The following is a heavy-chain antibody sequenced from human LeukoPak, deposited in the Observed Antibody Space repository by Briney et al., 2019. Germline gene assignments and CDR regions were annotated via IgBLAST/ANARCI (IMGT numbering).Heavy chain of an antibody. Sequence: GASVKVSCKVSGYTLTELSMHWVRQAPGKGLEWMGGFDPEDDETIYAQKFQGRVTMTEDTSTDTAYMELSSLRSEDTAVYYCATAYCGGDCFRGWFDPWGQGTLVTVSS. CDR3: ATAYCGGDCFRGWFDP. D-gene: IGHD2-21*02. J-gene: IGHJ5*02. CDR1: GYTLTELS. V-gene: IGHV1-24*01. CDR2: FDPEDDET.